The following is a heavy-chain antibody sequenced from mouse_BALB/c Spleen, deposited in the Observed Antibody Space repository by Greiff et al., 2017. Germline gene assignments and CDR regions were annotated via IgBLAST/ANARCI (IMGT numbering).Heavy chain of an antibody. J-gene: IGHJ2*01. V-gene: IGHV5-12-2*01. CDR2: ISNGGGST. D-gene: IGHD1-1*01. Sequence: EVNVVESGGGLVQPGGSLKLSCAASGFTFSSYTMSWVRQTPEKRLEWVAYISNGGGSTYYPDTVKGRFTISRDNAKNTLYLQMSSLKSEDTAMYYCARRTTDYFDYWGQGTTLTVSS. CDR3: ARRTTDYFDY. CDR1: GFTFSSYT.